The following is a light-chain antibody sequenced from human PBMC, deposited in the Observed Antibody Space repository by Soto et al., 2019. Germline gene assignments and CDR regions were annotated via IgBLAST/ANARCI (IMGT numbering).Light chain of an antibody. J-gene: IGKJ1*01. CDR1: QSISSNY. CDR3: QQYGNSPRT. CDR2: DAS. Sequence: DIVLTQSPGTLSLSPGDRSSLSCMSSQSISSNYLAWYQQKPGQAPRLLIYDASDRATGIPDRFSGSGSGTDFTLTINRLEPEDFAVYYCQQYGNSPRTFGQGTKVDIK. V-gene: IGKV3-20*01.